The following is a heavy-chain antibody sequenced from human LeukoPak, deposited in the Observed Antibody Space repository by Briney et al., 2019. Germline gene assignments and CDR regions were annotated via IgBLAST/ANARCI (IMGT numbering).Heavy chain of an antibody. J-gene: IGHJ4*02. CDR3: ARGSLRITMVRGVIIAFIFDY. CDR2: INHSGST. Sequence: SETLSLTCAVYGGSFSGYYWSWIRQPPGKGLEWIGEINHSGSTNYNPSLKSRVTISVDTSKNQFSLKLSSVTAADTAVYHCARGSLRITMVRGVIIAFIFDYWGQGTLVTVSS. V-gene: IGHV4-34*01. D-gene: IGHD3-10*01. CDR1: GGSFSGYY.